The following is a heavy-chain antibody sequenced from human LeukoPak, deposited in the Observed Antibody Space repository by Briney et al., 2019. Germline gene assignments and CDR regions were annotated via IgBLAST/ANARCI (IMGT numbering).Heavy chain of an antibody. D-gene: IGHD2-21*02. CDR1: GFTVRNNY. J-gene: IGHJ4*02. V-gene: IGHV3-53*01. Sequence: GGSLRLSCAASGFTVRNNYMNWVRRAPGKGLEWVSVVYSDGSTYYADSVKGRFTTSRDNSKSTLYLQMNSLRAEDTAVYYCAKEDCGVDCSTFDYWGQGTLVTVSS. CDR3: AKEDCGVDCSTFDY. CDR2: VYSDGST.